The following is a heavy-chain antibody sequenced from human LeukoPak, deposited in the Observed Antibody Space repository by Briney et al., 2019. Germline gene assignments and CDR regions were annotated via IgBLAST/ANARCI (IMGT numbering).Heavy chain of an antibody. CDR2: ISYSGGT. D-gene: IGHD3-16*01. J-gene: IGHJ4*02. Sequence: SETLSLTCIVSDGSISSFYWSWIRQPPGKGLEWIGYISYSGGTVYNPSLKSRVTISINTSKNQFSLELRPVTAADTAVYYCARVGRGDHTWGSYSFDHWGQGALVTVSS. CDR3: ARVGRGDHTWGSYSFDH. V-gene: IGHV4-59*01. CDR1: DGSISSFY.